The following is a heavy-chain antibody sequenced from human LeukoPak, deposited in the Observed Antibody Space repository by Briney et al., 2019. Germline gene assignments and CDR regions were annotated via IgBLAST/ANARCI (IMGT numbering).Heavy chain of an antibody. CDR1: GYTFTGYY. CDR2: INPNSGGT. D-gene: IGHD3-10*01. J-gene: IGHJ4*02. Sequence: ASVKVSCKASGYTFTGYYIHWVRQAPGQGLEWMGWINPNSGGTNYAQKFQGRVTMTRDTSISTAYMELSRLRSDDTAVYYCARGMITMVRGVIHKALGYWGQGTLVTVSS. CDR3: ARGMITMVRGVIHKALGY. V-gene: IGHV1-2*02.